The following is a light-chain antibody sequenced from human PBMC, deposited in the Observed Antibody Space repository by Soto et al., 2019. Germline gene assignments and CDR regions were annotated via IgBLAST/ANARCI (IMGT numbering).Light chain of an antibody. CDR3: QQYGSSQT. CDR1: QNIYSN. J-gene: IGKJ1*01. CDR2: RAS. V-gene: IGKV3-20*01. Sequence: IGGTQSPGTLSLSPGERATLSCRASQNIYSNIAWYQQRPGQAPRLLIYRASSRATGIPDRFSGSGSGTDFTLTISRLEPEDFAVYYCQQYGSSQTFGQGTKVDI.